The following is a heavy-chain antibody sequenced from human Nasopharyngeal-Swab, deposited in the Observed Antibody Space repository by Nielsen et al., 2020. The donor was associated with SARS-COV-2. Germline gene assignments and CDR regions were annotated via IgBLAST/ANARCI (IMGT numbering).Heavy chain of an antibody. CDR1: GGSISSYY. V-gene: IGHV4-59*01. Sequence: SETLSLTCTVSGGSISSYYWSWIRLPPGKGLEWIGYIYYSGSTNYNPSLKSRVTISVDTSKNQFSLKLSSVTAADTAVYYCARAGGTYGAFDIWGQGTMVTVSS. D-gene: IGHD1-26*01. CDR3: ARAGGTYGAFDI. CDR2: IYYSGST. J-gene: IGHJ3*02.